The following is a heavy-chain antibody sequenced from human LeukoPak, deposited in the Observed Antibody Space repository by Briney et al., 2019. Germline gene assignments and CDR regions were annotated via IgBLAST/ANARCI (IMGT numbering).Heavy chain of an antibody. J-gene: IGHJ4*02. CDR3: ARVGDCSSTSCYQVDDY. CDR1: GYTFTCYY. V-gene: IGHV1-69*05. Sequence: SVKVSCKASGYTFTCYYMHWVRQAPGQGLEWMGGIIPIFGTANYAQKFQGRVTITTDESTSTAYMELSSLRSEDTAVYYCARVGDCSSTSCYQVDDYWGQGTLVTVSS. D-gene: IGHD2-2*03. CDR2: IIPIFGTA.